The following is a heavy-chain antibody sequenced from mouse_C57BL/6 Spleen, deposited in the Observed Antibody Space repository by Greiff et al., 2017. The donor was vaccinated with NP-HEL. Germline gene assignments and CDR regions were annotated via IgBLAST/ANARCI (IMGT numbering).Heavy chain of an antibody. V-gene: IGHV5-9-1*02. CDR1: GFTFSSYA. CDR2: ISSGGDYI. D-gene: IGHD2-1*01. CDR3: TRDYGNYGRLWYFDV. Sequence: DVHLVESGEGLVKPGGSLKLSCAASGFTFSSYAMSWVRQTPEKRLEWVAYISSGGDYIYYADTVKGRFTISRDNARNTLYLQMGSLKSEDTAMYYCTRDYGNYGRLWYFDVWGTGTTVTVSS. J-gene: IGHJ1*03.